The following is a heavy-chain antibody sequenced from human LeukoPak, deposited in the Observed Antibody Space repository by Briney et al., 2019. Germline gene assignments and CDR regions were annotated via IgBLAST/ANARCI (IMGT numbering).Heavy chain of an antibody. V-gene: IGHV3-23*01. CDR3: AKGPNFGSWRAVDY. Sequence: GGSLRLSCAASGFTSGDHDMTWVRQTSGRGPEWVSSISLDDSATWYADSVRGRFTMSRDKSKNTLYLQVNSLRADDTAVYYCAKGPNFGSWRAVDYWGQGSLVTVSS. J-gene: IGHJ4*02. CDR2: ISLDDSAT. D-gene: IGHD3-10*01. CDR1: GFTSGDHD.